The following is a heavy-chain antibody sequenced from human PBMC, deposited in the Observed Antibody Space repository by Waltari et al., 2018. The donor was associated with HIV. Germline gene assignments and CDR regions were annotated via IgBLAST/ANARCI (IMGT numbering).Heavy chain of an antibody. D-gene: IGHD3-3*01. Sequence: QVQLQESGPGLVKPSETLSLTCTVSGGSISSYYWSWIRQPPGKGLEWIGYIYYSGSTNYNPSLKSRVTISVDMSKNQFSLKLSSVTAADTAVYYCARHDFWSGYASYYYYYGMDVWGQGTTVTVSS. J-gene: IGHJ6*02. CDR3: ARHDFWSGYASYYYYYGMDV. V-gene: IGHV4-59*08. CDR2: IYYSGST. CDR1: GGSISSYY.